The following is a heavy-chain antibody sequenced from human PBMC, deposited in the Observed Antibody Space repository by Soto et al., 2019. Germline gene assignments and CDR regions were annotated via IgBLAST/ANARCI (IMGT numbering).Heavy chain of an antibody. J-gene: IGHJ4*02. D-gene: IGHD4-17*01. Sequence: GGSLRLYCAASGFTFSSYAMHWVRQAPGKGLEWVAVISYDGSNKYYADSVKGRFTISRDNSKNTLYLQMNSLRAEDTAVYYCARDPGRAYGDYAGKLIDYWGQGTLVTVSS. CDR1: GFTFSSYA. CDR3: ARDPGRAYGDYAGKLIDY. CDR2: ISYDGSNK. V-gene: IGHV3-30-3*01.